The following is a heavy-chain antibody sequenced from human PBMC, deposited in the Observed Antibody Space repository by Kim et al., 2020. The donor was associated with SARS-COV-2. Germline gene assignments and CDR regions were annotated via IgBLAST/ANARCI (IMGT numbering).Heavy chain of an antibody. CDR2: INPMFGTP. D-gene: IGHD1-26*01. Sequence: SVKVSCKASGDTFSTYGFTWVRQAPGQGREWMGTINPMFGTPSYAQKLQGRVTFNADESTSTAYMELRSLRSEDTAVYYCARGGPALTAYYFDYWGQGTLVTVSS. CDR1: GDTFSTYG. CDR3: ARGGPALTAYYFDY. V-gene: IGHV1-69*13. J-gene: IGHJ4*02.